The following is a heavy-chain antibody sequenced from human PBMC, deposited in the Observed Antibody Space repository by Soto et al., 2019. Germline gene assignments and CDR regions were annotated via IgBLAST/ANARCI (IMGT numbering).Heavy chain of an antibody. CDR3: ARLGAGLDY. V-gene: IGHV5-51*01. CDR2: IFPSDSDA. CDR1: GYTFATDW. Sequence: GESLKISCKGSGYTFATDWIAWVRQMPGKGLEWMGIIFPSDSDARYSPSFQGQVSISADKSISTAYLQWSSLKASDTAMYYCARLGAGLDYWGQGTQVTVSS. D-gene: IGHD3-10*01. J-gene: IGHJ4*02.